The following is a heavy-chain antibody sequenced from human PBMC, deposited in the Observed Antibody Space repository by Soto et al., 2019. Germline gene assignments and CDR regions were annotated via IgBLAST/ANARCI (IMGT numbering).Heavy chain of an antibody. Sequence: SETLSLTCSVSGGSISRYYWSWIRQPPGKGLEWIGYAYYSGDTGYNPSLKSRVTMAIDTSKNQVSLKLSSVTAADTAVYYCARDRSTYGGGGTGEVKENWFDPWGQGALVTVSS. CDR3: ARDRSTYGGGGTGEVKENWFDP. D-gene: IGHD2-8*01. CDR1: GGSISRYY. V-gene: IGHV4-59*01. J-gene: IGHJ5*02. CDR2: AYYSGDT.